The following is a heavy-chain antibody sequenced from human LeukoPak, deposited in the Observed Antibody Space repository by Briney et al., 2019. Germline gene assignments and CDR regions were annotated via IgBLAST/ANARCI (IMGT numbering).Heavy chain of an antibody. CDR1: GGSIRSYY. CDR3: ARDNRNDAFDI. Sequence: SETLSLTCTVSGGSIRSYYWSWIRQPPGKGLEWIGYIYYSGSTNYNPSLKSRVTISVDTSKNQFSLKLSSVTAADTAVYYCARDNRNDAFDIWGQGTMVTVSS. V-gene: IGHV4-59*01. J-gene: IGHJ3*02. CDR2: IYYSGST.